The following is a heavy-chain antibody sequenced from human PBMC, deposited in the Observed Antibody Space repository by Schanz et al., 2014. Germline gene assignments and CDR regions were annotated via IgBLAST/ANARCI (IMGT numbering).Heavy chain of an antibody. V-gene: IGHV3-23*01. CDR3: ARDGYSVVVISPTESFDI. J-gene: IGHJ3*02. CDR1: GFTLSNYA. D-gene: IGHD2-21*01. Sequence: EMQLLESGGGLAQPGGSLRLSCAASGFTLSNYAMSWVRQAPGKGLEWVSALSEGGGGTHYADSVRGRFTISSDSSKNTLYLQMNTLRAEDTAVYYCARDGYSVVVISPTESFDIWGQGTMXTVSP. CDR2: LSEGGGGT.